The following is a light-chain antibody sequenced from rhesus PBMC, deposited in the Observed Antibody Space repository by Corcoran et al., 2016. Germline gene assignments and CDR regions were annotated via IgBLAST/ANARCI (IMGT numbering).Light chain of an antibody. J-gene: IGKJ3*01. CDR2: KTS. Sequence: DIQMTQSPSSLSASVGDTVTITCRASQGISSWLAWYQQQPGNTPKLLFYKTSSLQIGVPSRFRGSGSGIDFTLTSSSLQSEELTTYYCQQYSSRPFTFGPGTKLDIK. CDR3: QQYSSRPFT. CDR1: QGISSW. V-gene: IGKV1-22*01.